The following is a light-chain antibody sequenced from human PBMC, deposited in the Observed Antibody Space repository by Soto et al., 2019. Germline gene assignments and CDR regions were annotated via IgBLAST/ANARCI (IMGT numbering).Light chain of an antibody. V-gene: IGLV1-47*02. J-gene: IGLJ2*01. CDR1: NSNIGSGY. CDR2: SNI. Sequence: QPVLTQPPSASGTPGQRLTISCSGSNSNIGSGYVYWYQHLPGSAPKLLIYSNIERPSGVPDRFSGSKSGTSASLAISGLRSEDESDYYCAAWDDSLSGVVFGGGTKLTVL. CDR3: AAWDDSLSGVV.